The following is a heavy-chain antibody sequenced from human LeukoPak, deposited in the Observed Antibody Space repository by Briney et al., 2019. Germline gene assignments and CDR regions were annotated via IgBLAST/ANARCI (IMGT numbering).Heavy chain of an antibody. J-gene: IGHJ2*01. Sequence: PSETLSLTCTVSGGSISSHYWSWVRQPPGKGLQWIGYINYSGNSDYNPSLQSRVTMSVDTSKNQFSLKLNSVTAADTAVYYCARRTYYDTLTGYKYWYFDLWGRGTLVTVSS. D-gene: IGHD3-9*01. CDR3: ARRTYYDTLTGYKYWYFDL. V-gene: IGHV4-59*11. CDR1: GGSISSHY. CDR2: INYSGNS.